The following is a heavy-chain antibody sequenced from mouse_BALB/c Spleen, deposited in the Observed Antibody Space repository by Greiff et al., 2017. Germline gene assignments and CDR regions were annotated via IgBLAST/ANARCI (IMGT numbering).Heavy chain of an antibody. CDR3: ASLSYYFDY. V-gene: IGHV1-63*02. J-gene: IGHJ2*01. CDR1: GYTFTNYW. Sequence: QVQLKESGAELVRPGTSVKISCKASGYTFTNYWLGWVKQRPGHGLEWIGDIYPGGGYTNYNEKFKGKATLTADTSSSTAYMQLSSLTSEDSAVYFCASLSYYFDYWGQGTTLTVSS. CDR2: IYPGGGYT.